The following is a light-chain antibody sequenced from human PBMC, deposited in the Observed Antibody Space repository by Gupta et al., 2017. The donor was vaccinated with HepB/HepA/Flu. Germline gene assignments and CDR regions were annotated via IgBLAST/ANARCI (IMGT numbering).Light chain of an antibody. CDR3: GKWDSSLSAWV. CDR1: SSNIGNNY. Sequence: QSVLTQPPSVSAAPGQKVTISCSGSSSNIGNNYVSWYQQLPGTAPKLLIYENNKRPSGIPDRFSGSKSGTSATLAITGPQTGDEADYYCGKWDSSLSAWVFGGGTKLTVL. V-gene: IGLV1-51*02. J-gene: IGLJ3*02. CDR2: ENN.